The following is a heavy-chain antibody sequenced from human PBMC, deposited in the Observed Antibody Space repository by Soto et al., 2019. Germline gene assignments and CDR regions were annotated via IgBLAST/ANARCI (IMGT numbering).Heavy chain of an antibody. V-gene: IGHV3-48*03. Sequence: QLVESGGGSVQPGGSLRLSCAPSGFTFSSNEMNWVRQAPGKGLEWVSYISVSGSMRFYADAVRGRFTISRDNTKKMLYLQMNSLRVEDTALYYCATAGLTGTVWGQGTTVNVSS. CDR2: ISVSGSMR. CDR1: GFTFSSNE. D-gene: IGHD3-9*01. CDR3: ATAGLTGTV. J-gene: IGHJ6*02.